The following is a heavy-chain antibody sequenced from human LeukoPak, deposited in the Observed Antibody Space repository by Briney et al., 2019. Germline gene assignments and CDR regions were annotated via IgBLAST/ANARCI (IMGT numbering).Heavy chain of an antibody. CDR1: GFTFSSYW. D-gene: IGHD3-10*01. CDR2: IKQDGSEK. V-gene: IGHV3-7*01. Sequence: GGSLRLSCAASGFTFSSYWMSWVRQAPGKGLEWVANIKQDGSEKYYVDSVKGRFTISRDNAKNPLYLQMNSLRAEDTAVYYCARKARGVFTPMDYWGQGTLVTVSS. J-gene: IGHJ4*02. CDR3: ARKARGVFTPMDY.